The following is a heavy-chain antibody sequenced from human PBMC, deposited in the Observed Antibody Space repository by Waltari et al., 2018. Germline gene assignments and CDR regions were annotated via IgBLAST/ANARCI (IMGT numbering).Heavy chain of an antibody. CDR3: ARDGFPHTYNWFDP. D-gene: IGHD2-2*03. V-gene: IGHV4-59*01. J-gene: IGHJ5*02. CDR1: GGSISSYY. CDR2: IYYSGST. Sequence: QVQLQESGPGLVKPSETLSLTCTVSGGSISSYYWSWIRQPPGKGLEWIGYIYYSGSTNYNPSLKSLVTISVDTSKNQFSLKLSSVTAADTAVYYCARDGFPHTYNWFDPWGQGTLVTVSS.